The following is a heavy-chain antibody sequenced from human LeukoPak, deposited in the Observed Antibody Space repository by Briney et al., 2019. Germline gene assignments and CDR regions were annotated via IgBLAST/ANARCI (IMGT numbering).Heavy chain of an antibody. J-gene: IGHJ4*02. D-gene: IGHD3-10*01. V-gene: IGHV4-59*01. CDR3: ARVGGSGSYLYYFDY. Sequence: SETLSLTCTVSGGSISSYYWSWIRQPPGKGLEWIGYIYYSGSTNYNPSLKSRVTISVDTSKNQFSLKLSSVTAADTAVYYCARVGGSGSYLYYFDYWGQGTLVTVSS. CDR1: GGSISSYY. CDR2: IYYSGST.